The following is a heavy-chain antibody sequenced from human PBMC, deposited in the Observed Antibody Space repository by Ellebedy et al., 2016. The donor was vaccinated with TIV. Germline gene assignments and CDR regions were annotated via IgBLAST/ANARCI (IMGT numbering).Heavy chain of an antibody. D-gene: IGHD6-19*01. V-gene: IGHV1-69*04. CDR2: IIPILGIA. J-gene: IGHJ4*02. CDR3: ARDHQQWPGDY. Sequence: ASVKVSCKASGGTFSSYAISWVRQAPGQGLEWMGRIIPILGIANYAQKFQGRVTITADKSTGTAYMELSSLGSEDTAVYYCARDHQQWPGDYWGQGTLVTVSS. CDR1: GGTFSSYA.